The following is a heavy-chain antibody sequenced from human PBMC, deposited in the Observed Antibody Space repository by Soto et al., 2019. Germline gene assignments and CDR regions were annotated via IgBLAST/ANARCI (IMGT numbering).Heavy chain of an antibody. D-gene: IGHD5-18*01. V-gene: IGHV1-8*01. CDR1: GYTFTCYD. J-gene: IGHJ6*02. Sequence: QVQLVQSGAEVKKPGASVKVSCKASGYTFTCYDINWVRQATGQGLEWMGWMNPNSGNTGYAQKFQGRVTMTRNTSISTAHMELSSLRSEDTAVYYCARGVDTAMVTTHYYYGMDVWGQGTTVTVSS. CDR2: MNPNSGNT. CDR3: ARGVDTAMVTTHYYYGMDV.